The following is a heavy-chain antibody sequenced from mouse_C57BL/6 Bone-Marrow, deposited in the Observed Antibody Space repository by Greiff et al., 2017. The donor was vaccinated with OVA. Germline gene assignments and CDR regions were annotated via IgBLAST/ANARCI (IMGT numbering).Heavy chain of an antibody. V-gene: IGHV1-64*01. CDR2: IHPNSGST. Sequence: QVQLQQSGAELVKPGASVKLSCKASGYTFTSYWMHWVKQRPGQGLEWIGMIHPNSGSTNYNEKFKSKATLTVDKSSSTAYMQLSSLTSEDSAVYYCARSNYGSRHWYFDVWGTGTTVTVSS. D-gene: IGHD1-1*01. CDR1: GYTFTSYW. CDR3: ARSNYGSRHWYFDV. J-gene: IGHJ1*03.